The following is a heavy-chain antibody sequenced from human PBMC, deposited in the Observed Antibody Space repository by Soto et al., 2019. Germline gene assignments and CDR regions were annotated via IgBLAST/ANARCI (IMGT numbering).Heavy chain of an antibody. Sequence: GGSLRLSCAASGFTVSSNYMSWVRQAPGKGLEWVSVIYSGGSTYYADSVKGRFTISRDNSKNTLYLQMNSLRAEVTAVYYCARAVIFGVFRDVWGQGTTVTVSS. CDR1: GFTVSSNY. J-gene: IGHJ6*02. D-gene: IGHD3-3*01. CDR2: IYSGGST. CDR3: ARAVIFGVFRDV. V-gene: IGHV3-66*01.